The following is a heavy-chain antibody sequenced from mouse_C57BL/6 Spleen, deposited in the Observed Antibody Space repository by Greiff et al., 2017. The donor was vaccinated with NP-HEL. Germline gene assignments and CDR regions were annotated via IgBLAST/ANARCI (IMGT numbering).Heavy chain of an antibody. V-gene: IGHV1-22*01. Sequence: VQLQQSGPELVKPGASVKMSCKASGYTFTDYNMHWVKQSHGKSLEWIGYINPNNGGTSYNQKFKGKATLTVNKSSSTAYMELRSLTSEDSAVYYCASPYYYGSSYRFAYWGQGTLVTVSA. D-gene: IGHD1-1*01. CDR1: GYTFTDYN. CDR3: ASPYYYGSSYRFAY. CDR2: INPNNGGT. J-gene: IGHJ3*01.